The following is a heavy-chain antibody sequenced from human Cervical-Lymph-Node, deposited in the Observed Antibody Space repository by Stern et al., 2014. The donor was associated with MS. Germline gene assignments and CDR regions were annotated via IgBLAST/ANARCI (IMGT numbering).Heavy chain of an antibody. J-gene: IGHJ2*01. CDR2: IIPMFATP. D-gene: IGHD3-10*01. V-gene: IGHV1-69*01. Sequence: VQLVESGAEVKKPGSSVKVSCKASGGTFSNYAFTWVRQATGQGLEWMGGIIPMFATPNYSQKFQDRVTITADESTSTAYMELSSLRSEDTAVYFCARGVREPHWYFDLWGRGTLVTVSS. CDR1: GGTFSNYA. CDR3: ARGVREPHWYFDL.